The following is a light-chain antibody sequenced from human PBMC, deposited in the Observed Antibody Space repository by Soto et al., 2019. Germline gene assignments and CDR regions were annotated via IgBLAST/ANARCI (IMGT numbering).Light chain of an antibody. J-gene: IGLJ2*01. Sequence: QSALTRPASVSASPGQSITISCTGTSSDVGTYKYVSWYQHHPGKAPKLMIYDVSNRPSGVSNRFSGSKSGNTASLIISGLQTEDEADYYCSSYTTSSTLVFGGGTKVTVL. CDR1: SSDVGTYKY. CDR3: SSYTTSSTLV. V-gene: IGLV2-14*03. CDR2: DVS.